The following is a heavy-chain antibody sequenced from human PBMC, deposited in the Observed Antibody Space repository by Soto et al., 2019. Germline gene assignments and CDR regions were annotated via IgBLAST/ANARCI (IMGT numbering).Heavy chain of an antibody. Sequence: PSDTLSLTCTVSGGSTSSYYWSWIRQPPGKRLEWIGYIYYSGSTNYNPSLKSRVDISIDTSKKQFSLKLSSVTVADTAVYYCEREGHNTQFYYSYTMAVWGHGTTVTVSS. CDR3: EREGHNTQFYYSYTMAV. J-gene: IGHJ6*02. CDR2: IYYSGST. V-gene: IGHV4-59*12. CDR1: GGSTSSYY. D-gene: IGHD1-1*01.